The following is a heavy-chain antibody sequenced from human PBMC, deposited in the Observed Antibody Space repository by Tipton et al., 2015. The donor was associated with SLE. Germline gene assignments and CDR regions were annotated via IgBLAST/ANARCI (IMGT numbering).Heavy chain of an antibody. CDR2: IDYSGSA. CDR1: GDSISTYY. CDR3: ARGRSRRMIPTTFVLWYSDL. Sequence: TLSLTCSVSGDSISTYYWSWIRQPPGKGLEWIGYIDYSGSANYNPSLKSRVTMSVDTPKNQSSLELNSVTGADTAVYCSARGRSRRMIPTTFVLWYSDLRGRGTLVTVPS. D-gene: IGHD2-21*01. J-gene: IGHJ2*01. V-gene: IGHV4-59*01.